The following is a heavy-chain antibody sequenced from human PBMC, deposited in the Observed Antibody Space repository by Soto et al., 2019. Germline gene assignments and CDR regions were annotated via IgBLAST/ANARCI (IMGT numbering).Heavy chain of an antibody. J-gene: IGHJ4*02. CDR3: ARVSVDFYDSSGYLDY. V-gene: IGHV4-34*01. CDR2: INHSRST. Sequence: SETLSLTCAVYGGSFSGYYWSWIRQPPGKGLEWIGEINHSRSTNYNPSLKSRVTISVDTSKNQFSMKMSSVTAADTAVYYCARVSVDFYDSSGYLDYWGQGTLVNVS. CDR1: GGSFSGYY. D-gene: IGHD3-22*01.